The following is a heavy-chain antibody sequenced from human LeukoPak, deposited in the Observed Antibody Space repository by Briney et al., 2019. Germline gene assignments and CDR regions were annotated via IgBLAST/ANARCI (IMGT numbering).Heavy chain of an antibody. J-gene: IGHJ4*02. CDR2: IIPILGIA. Sequence: ASVKVSCKASGGTFSSYDISWVRQAPGQGLEWMGRIIPILGIANYAQKFQGRVTITADKSTSTAYMELSSLRSEDTAVYYCARSRAELTCDYWGQGTLVTVSS. CDR1: GGTFSSYD. V-gene: IGHV1-69*04. D-gene: IGHD3-10*01. CDR3: ARSRAELTCDY.